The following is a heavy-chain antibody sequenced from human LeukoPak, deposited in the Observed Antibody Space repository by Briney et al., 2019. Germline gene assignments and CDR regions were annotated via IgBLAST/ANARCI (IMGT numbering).Heavy chain of an antibody. Sequence: PSETLSLTCTVSGASISSSYWSCIRQPAGKGLEWIGRIYSSGSTNYNPSLRSRVTMSVDTSKNQFSLKLSSVTAADTAVYYCARAETESSGLGYWGQGTLVTVSS. J-gene: IGHJ4*02. CDR3: ARAETESSGLGY. CDR2: IYSSGST. D-gene: IGHD6-19*01. CDR1: GASISSSY. V-gene: IGHV4-4*07.